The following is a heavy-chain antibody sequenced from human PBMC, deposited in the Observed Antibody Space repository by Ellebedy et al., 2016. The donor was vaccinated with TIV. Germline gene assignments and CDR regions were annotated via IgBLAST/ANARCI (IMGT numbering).Heavy chain of an antibody. J-gene: IGHJ6*02. CDR1: GFNFSNFA. V-gene: IGHV3-30*11. CDR3: ARDAVAMVRGVMWWFGLDV. D-gene: IGHD3-10*01. Sequence: GESLKISCAVSGFNFSNFAMHWVRQAPGKGLEWVAIVSSSGNNIHYADSVKGRFALSRDNSKSTLYLQMDSLRTEDTSIYYCARDAVAMVRGVMWWFGLDVWGQGTTVIVSS. CDR2: VSSSGNNI.